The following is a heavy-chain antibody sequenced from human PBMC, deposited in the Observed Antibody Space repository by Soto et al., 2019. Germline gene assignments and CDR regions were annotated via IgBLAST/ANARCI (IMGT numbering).Heavy chain of an antibody. V-gene: IGHV1-2*04. J-gene: IGHJ3*02. D-gene: IGHD2-15*01. CDR3: ARYCSGGSCYAGDAFDI. Sequence: ASVEVSCKAAGYTFTGYYMQWVRQAPGQGLEWMGWINPNSGGTNYAQKFQGWVTMTRDTSISTAYMELSRLRSDDTAVYYCARYCSGGSCYAGDAFDIWGQGTMVTVS. CDR2: INPNSGGT. CDR1: GYTFTGYY.